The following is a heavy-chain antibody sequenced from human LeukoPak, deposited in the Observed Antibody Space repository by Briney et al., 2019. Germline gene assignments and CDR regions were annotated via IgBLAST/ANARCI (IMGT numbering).Heavy chain of an antibody. CDR1: GFTFDDYA. J-gene: IGHJ4*02. D-gene: IGHD2-2*02. V-gene: IGHV3-9*01. CDR2: ISWNSGSI. Sequence: LRLSCAASGFTFDDYAMHWVRQAPGKGLEWVSGISWNSGSIGYADSVKGRFTISRDNAKNSLYLQMNSLRAEDTAVYYCAKTRSAAIPATFDYWGQGTLVTVSS. CDR3: AKTRSAAIPATFDY.